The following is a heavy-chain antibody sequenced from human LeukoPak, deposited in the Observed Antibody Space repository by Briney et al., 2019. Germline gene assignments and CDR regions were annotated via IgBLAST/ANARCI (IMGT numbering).Heavy chain of an antibody. V-gene: IGHV1-2*02. CDR1: GYTFTGYY. CDR3: ARAGITMVRGAEFDY. D-gene: IGHD3-10*01. J-gene: IGHJ4*02. CDR2: INPNSGGT. Sequence: GASVTVSCTASGYTFTGYYLHWVRQAPGQGLEWMGWINPNSGGTNYAQKFQGRVTMTRDTSISTAYMELSRLRSDDTAVYYCARAGITMVRGAEFDYWGRGTLVTVSS.